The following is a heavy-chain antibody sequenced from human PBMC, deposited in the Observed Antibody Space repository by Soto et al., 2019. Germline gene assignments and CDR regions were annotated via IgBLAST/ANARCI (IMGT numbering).Heavy chain of an antibody. CDR2: IHPEGST. J-gene: IGHJ5*02. D-gene: IGHD1-26*01. CDR3: AKNQGVELVPLATVDWFDP. Sequence: SETLSLTCAVSGGSISDGHHSWSWIRQPPGKGLEWIGYIHPEGSTYYNPSLKGRFTISRDNSKSTVYLELNNLSAEDTAVYHCAKNQGVELVPLATVDWFDPWGQGSVVTVSS. V-gene: IGHV4-30-2*01. CDR1: GGSISDGHHS.